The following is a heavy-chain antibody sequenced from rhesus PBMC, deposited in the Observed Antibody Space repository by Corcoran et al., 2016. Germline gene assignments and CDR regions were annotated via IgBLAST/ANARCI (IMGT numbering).Heavy chain of an antibody. CDR1: GFTFSSYW. CDR2: INSGGGST. Sequence: EVQLVESGGGLAKPGGSLRLSCAASGFTFSSYWMNWVRQAPGKGLEWVSAINSGGGSTYHADSVKGRFTISRDNSKNTLSLQMNSLRAEDTAVYYCANNRGYFDYWGQGVLVTVSS. CDR3: ANNRGYFDY. V-gene: IGHV3S25*01. J-gene: IGHJ4*01.